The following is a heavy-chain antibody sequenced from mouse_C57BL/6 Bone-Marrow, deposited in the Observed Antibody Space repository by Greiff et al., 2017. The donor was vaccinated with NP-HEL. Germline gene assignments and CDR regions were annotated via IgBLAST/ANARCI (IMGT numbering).Heavy chain of an antibody. J-gene: IGHJ3*01. CDR2: ISGGGGNT. V-gene: IGHV5-9*01. CDR3: ARLYGYLFAY. Sequence: EVHLVESGGGLVKPGGSLKLSCAASGFTFSSYTMSWVRQTPEKRLEWVATISGGGGNTYYPPPLKGGFTISRENAKNTLYLQMSSLRSEDTALYYCARLYGYLFAYWGQGTLVTVSA. D-gene: IGHD2-2*01. CDR1: GFTFSSYT.